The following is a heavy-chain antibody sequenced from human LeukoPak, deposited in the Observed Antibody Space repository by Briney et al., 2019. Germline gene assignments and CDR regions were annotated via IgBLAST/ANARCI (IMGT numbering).Heavy chain of an antibody. Sequence: SETLSLTCTVSGGSISSGGYSWSWVRQHPGMGLEWIGYIYYTGSTYYNPSLKSRVTMSIDTSENQFSLKLSSVTAADTAVYYCARYSNYGLSRSLGYYFDYWGQGTLVTVSS. CDR3: ARYSNYGLSRSLGYYFDY. CDR1: GGSISSGGYS. J-gene: IGHJ4*02. V-gene: IGHV4-31*03. CDR2: IYYTGST. D-gene: IGHD4-11*01.